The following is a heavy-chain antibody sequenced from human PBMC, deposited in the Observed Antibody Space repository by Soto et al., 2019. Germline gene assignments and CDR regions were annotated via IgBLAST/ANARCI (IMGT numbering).Heavy chain of an antibody. Sequence: QVQLVESGGGVVQPGRSLRLSCAASGFTFSSYGMHWVRQAPGKGLEWVAVIWYDGSNKYYADSVKGRFTISRDNSKNKLYLQMNSLRAEDTAVYYCARRHATGTRYTHLDYWGQGTLVTVSS. CDR2: IWYDGSNK. V-gene: IGHV3-33*01. D-gene: IGHD1-7*01. CDR3: ARRHATGTRYTHLDY. J-gene: IGHJ4*02. CDR1: GFTFSSYG.